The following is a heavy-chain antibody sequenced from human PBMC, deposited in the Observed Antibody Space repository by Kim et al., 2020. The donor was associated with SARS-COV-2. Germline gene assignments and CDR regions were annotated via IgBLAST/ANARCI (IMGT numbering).Heavy chain of an antibody. CDR2: IKQDGSEK. Sequence: GGSLRLSCAASGFTFSSYWMSWVRQAPWKGLEWVANIKQDGSEKYYVDSVKGRFTISRDNAKNSLYLQMNSLRAEDTAVYYCARGDLLWFGELSPWGQGTLVTASS. CDR3: ARGDLLWFGELSP. J-gene: IGHJ5*02. V-gene: IGHV3-7*03. D-gene: IGHD3-10*01. CDR1: GFTFSSYW.